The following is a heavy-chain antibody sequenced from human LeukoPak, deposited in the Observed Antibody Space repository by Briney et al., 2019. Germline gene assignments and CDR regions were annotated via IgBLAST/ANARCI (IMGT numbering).Heavy chain of an antibody. CDR1: GDSISSNSAA. V-gene: IGHV6-1*01. CDR3: ARAVRGQPFDI. CDR2: TYYRSKWYN. D-gene: IGHD3-10*01. J-gene: IGHJ3*02. Sequence: SQTLSLTCTISGDSISSNSAAWNWNRQSPSLGLESLGRTYYRSKWYNDYAVSVKSRITINPDTSKNQFSLQLNSVTPEDTAVYYCARAVRGQPFDIWGQGTMVTVSS.